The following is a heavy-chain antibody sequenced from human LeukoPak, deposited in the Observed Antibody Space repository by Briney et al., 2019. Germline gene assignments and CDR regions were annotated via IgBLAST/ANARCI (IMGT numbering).Heavy chain of an antibody. CDR3: ARGGSYPNDPFDI. CDR2: IYSGGST. D-gene: IGHD1-26*01. CDR1: GITFSNNA. V-gene: IGHV3-53*01. J-gene: IGHJ3*02. Sequence: GGSLRLSCAASGITFSNNAMSWVRQAPGKGLEWVSVIYSGGSTHYADSVEGRITISRDNSKNTLFLQMNNLRAEDTAVYYCARGGSYPNDPFDIWGQGTRVTVTS.